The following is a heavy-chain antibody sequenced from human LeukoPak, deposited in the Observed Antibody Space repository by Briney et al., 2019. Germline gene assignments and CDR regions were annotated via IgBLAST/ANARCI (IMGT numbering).Heavy chain of an antibody. CDR3: ARDRVTIFGVVNLETDAFDI. V-gene: IGHV4-4*07. CDR2: IYTSGST. J-gene: IGHJ3*02. D-gene: IGHD3-3*01. CDR1: GGSISSYY. Sequence: SETLSLTCSVSGGSISSYYWSWIRQPAGKGLEWIGRIYTSGSTNYNPSLNSRVTMSVDTSKNQFSLKLSSVTAADTAVYYCARDRVTIFGVVNLETDAFDIWGQGTMVTVSS.